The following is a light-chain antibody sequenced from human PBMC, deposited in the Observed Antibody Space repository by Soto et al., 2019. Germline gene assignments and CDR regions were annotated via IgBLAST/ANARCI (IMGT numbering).Light chain of an antibody. CDR2: KAS. CDR3: QQYNTYSWT. V-gene: IGKV1-5*03. Sequence: DIKMTQSPSPLSVSLGDRVTITCRASQSISSWLAWYQQKPVKAPKLLIYKASSLESGVPSRFSGSGSGTEFTLTISSLQTDDFATYYCQQYNTYSWTFGQGTKVDIK. J-gene: IGKJ1*01. CDR1: QSISSW.